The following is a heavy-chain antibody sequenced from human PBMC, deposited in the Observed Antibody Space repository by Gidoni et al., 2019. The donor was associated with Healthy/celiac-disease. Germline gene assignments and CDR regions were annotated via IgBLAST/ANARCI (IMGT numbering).Heavy chain of an antibody. V-gene: IGHV3-15*01. Sequence: EVQLVESGGGLVTPGGSLRLSCAASGFLFRNAWMSWVRQAPGKGLEWVGRIKSKTDGGTTDYAAPVKGRFTISRDDSKNTLYLQMNSLKTEDTAVYYCTLDSDFWSGNDYWGQGTLVTVSS. D-gene: IGHD3-3*01. J-gene: IGHJ4*02. CDR1: GFLFRNAW. CDR2: IKSKTDGGTT. CDR3: TLDSDFWSGNDY.